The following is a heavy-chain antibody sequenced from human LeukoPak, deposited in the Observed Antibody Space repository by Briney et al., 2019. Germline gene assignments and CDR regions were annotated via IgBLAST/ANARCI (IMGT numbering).Heavy chain of an antibody. Sequence: SETLSLTCTVSGFSISGGYYWGWVRQPPGKGLEWIGSIYQSGRTNYNPSLKSPVTISVDTSKNQFSLKLSSVTAADTAVYYCARAGREAATGGYYFDYWGQGTLVTVSS. CDR2: IYQSGRT. V-gene: IGHV4-38-2*02. D-gene: IGHD2-15*01. CDR3: ARAGREAATGGYYFDY. CDR1: GFSISGGYY. J-gene: IGHJ4*02.